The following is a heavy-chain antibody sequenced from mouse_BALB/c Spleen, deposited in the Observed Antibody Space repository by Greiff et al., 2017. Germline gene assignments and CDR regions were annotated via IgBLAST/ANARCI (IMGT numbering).Heavy chain of an antibody. J-gene: IGHJ3*01. D-gene: IGHD1-1*01. CDR1: GFTFSDYY. CDR2: ISDGGSYT. CDR3: ARNYYGSSYAAWFAY. V-gene: IGHV5-4*02. Sequence: EVQGVESGGGLVKPGGSLKLSCAASGFTFSDYYMYWVRQTPEKRLEWVATISDGGSYTYYPDSVKGRFTISRDNAKNNLYLQMSSLKSEDTAMYYCARNYYGSSYAAWFAYWGQGTLVTVSA.